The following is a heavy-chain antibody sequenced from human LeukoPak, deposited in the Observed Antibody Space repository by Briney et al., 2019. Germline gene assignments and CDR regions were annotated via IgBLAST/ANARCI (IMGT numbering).Heavy chain of an antibody. CDR1: GFIFSNAW. CDR3: AKEANRDGYNEGSGDFDY. CDR2: IKSKTDGGTT. Sequence: GGSLRLSCAASGFIFSNAWMSWVRQAPGKGLEWVGRIKSKTDGGTTDYAAPVKGRFTISRDNAKNSLYLQMNSLRAEDTAVYYCAKEANRDGYNEGSGDFDYWGQGTLVTVSS. J-gene: IGHJ4*02. V-gene: IGHV3-15*01. D-gene: IGHD5-24*01.